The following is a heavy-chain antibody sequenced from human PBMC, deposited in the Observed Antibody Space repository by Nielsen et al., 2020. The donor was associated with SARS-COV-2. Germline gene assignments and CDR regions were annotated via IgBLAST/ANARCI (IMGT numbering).Heavy chain of an antibody. Sequence: GGSLRLSCKGSGYSFTSYWIGWVRQLPGKGLEWMGIIYPGDSDTRYSPSFQGQVTISADKSISPAYLQWSSLKASDTAMYYCARRVTLVRGVIQAFDIWGQGTMVTVSS. V-gene: IGHV5-51*01. CDR1: GYSFTSYW. D-gene: IGHD3-10*01. J-gene: IGHJ3*02. CDR3: ARRVTLVRGVIQAFDI. CDR2: IYPGDSDT.